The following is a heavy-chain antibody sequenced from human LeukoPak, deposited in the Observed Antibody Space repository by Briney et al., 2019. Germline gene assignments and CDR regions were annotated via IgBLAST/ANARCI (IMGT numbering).Heavy chain of an antibody. CDR2: IKQDGSEK. CDR1: GFTFSSYW. CDR3: AKDRSYGSGSYWLDFDY. V-gene: IGHV3-7*03. Sequence: TGGSLRLSCAASGFTFSSYWMSWVRQAPGKGLEWVANIKQDGSEKYYVDSVKGRFTISRDNAKNSLYLQMNSLRAEDTAFYYCAKDRSYGSGSYWLDFDYWGQGTLVTVSS. D-gene: IGHD3-10*01. J-gene: IGHJ4*02.